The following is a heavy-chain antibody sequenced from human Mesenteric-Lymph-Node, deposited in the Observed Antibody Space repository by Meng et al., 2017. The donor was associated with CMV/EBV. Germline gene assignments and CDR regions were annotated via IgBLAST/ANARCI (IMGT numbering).Heavy chain of an antibody. J-gene: IGHJ6*02. V-gene: IGHV3-48*01. CDR2: ISGTTNTV. CDR1: GFNFRNYE. D-gene: IGHD6-6*01. Sequence: GESLKISCAASGFNFRNYEMTWVRQAPGKGLEWVSYISGTTNTVYYADSVKGRFTISRDNSKNTLYLQMNSLRAEDTAVYYCAKDEGYSSSIHYYYYYGMDVWGQGTTVTVSS. CDR3: AKDEGYSSSIHYYYYYGMDV.